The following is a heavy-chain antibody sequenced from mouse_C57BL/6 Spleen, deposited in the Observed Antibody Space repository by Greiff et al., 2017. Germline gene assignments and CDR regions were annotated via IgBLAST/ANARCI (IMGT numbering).Heavy chain of an antibody. CDR2: ISYSGST. Sequence: EVQLQQSGPGMVKPSQSLSLTCTVTGYSITSGYDWHWIRHFPGNKLEWMGYISYSGSTNYNPSLKSRISITHDTSKNHFFLKLNSVTTEDTATYYCAREGVYGSSHFAYWGQGTLVTVSA. CDR1: GYSITSGYD. CDR3: AREGVYGSSHFAY. V-gene: IGHV3-1*01. D-gene: IGHD1-1*01. J-gene: IGHJ3*01.